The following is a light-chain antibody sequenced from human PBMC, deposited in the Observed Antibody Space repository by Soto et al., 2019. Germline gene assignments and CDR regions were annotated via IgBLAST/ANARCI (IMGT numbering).Light chain of an antibody. J-gene: IGKJ1*01. CDR2: GTS. Sequence: EIVLTQSPATLSLSPGERATLSCRASQSVSRYLAWYQQKPGQAPRLLIHGTSSRATGIPDRFSGSGSGTDFTLTINSLEPEDFAVYYCQHFGSSLRTFGQGTKVDIK. CDR1: QSVSRY. CDR3: QHFGSSLRT. V-gene: IGKV3-20*01.